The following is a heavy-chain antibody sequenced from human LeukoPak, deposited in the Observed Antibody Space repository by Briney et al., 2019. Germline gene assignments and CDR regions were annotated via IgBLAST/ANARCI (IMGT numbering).Heavy chain of an antibody. CDR1: GFTFSSYA. J-gene: IGHJ5*02. CDR3: ARANEVAGRGVGWFDP. Sequence: GGSLRLSCAASGFTFSSYAMHWVRQAPGKGLEWVAVISYDGSNKYYADSVKGRFTIYRDDSKNTLYLQMNSLRAEDTAVYYCARANEVAGRGVGWFDPWGQGTLVTVSS. D-gene: IGHD6-19*01. CDR2: ISYDGSNK. V-gene: IGHV3-30-3*01.